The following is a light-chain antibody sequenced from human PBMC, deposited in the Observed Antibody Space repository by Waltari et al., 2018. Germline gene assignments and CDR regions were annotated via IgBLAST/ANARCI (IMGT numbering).Light chain of an antibody. Sequence: QSALTQPAPVSGSPGQSVTISCTGASSDIGRYDIVSWYQQPPGNAPKIIICDVSKRPSGVSDRFSGSKSGDTASLTISGLQFEDEADYYCCSYAGNYIWVFGGGTRLTVL. V-gene: IGLV2-23*02. CDR3: CSYAGNYIWV. CDR1: SSDIGRYDI. CDR2: DVS. J-gene: IGLJ3*02.